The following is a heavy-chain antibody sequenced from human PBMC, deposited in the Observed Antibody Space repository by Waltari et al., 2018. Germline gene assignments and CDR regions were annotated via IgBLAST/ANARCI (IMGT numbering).Heavy chain of an antibody. J-gene: IGHJ4*02. Sequence: QVQLQESGPGLVKPSETLSLTCTVSGGSISSYYWSWIRRPPGKGLEWIGYIYYSGSTNYNPSLKSRVTISVDTSKNQFSLKLSSVTAADTAVYYCAREVDWYYFDYWGQGTLVTVSS. CDR2: IYYSGST. CDR1: GGSISSYY. CDR3: AREVDWYYFDY. D-gene: IGHD3-9*01. V-gene: IGHV4-59*01.